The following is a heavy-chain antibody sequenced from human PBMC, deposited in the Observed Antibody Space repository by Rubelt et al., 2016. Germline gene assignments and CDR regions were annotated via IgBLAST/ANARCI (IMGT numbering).Heavy chain of an antibody. CDR3: ARAPRRVQLWTL. CDR2: INHSGTT. V-gene: IGHV4-39*02. Sequence: QLQLQESGPGLVKPSETLSLTCTVSGGSISSSSYYWGWIRQPPGKGLEWIGEINHSGTTNYNPSLKSRVTISVDTSNNHSSLKLSSVTAADTAVYYCARAPRRVQLWTLWGQGTLVTVSS. J-gene: IGHJ4*02. CDR1: GGSISSSSYY. D-gene: IGHD5-18*01.